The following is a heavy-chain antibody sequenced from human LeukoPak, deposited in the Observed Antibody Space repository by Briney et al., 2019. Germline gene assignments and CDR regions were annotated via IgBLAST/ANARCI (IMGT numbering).Heavy chain of an antibody. J-gene: IGHJ4*02. CDR2: INNDGSVT. V-gene: IGHV3-74*01. D-gene: IGHD1-26*01. CDR3: ARLVGTTALLDY. CDR1: GITFSSYW. Sequence: PGGSLRLSCAASGITFSSYWMNWVRQAPGKGLVWVSRINNDGSVTNYADSVKGRFTISRDNAKNTLYLQMNSLRAEDTAVYYCARLVGTTALLDYWGQGTLVTVSS.